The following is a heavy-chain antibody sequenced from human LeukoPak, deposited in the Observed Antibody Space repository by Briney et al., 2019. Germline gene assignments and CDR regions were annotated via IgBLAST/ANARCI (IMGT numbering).Heavy chain of an antibody. CDR2: IYYSGST. J-gene: IGHJ6*02. V-gene: IGHV4-59*08. D-gene: IGHD3-10*01. CDR1: GGSISSYY. Sequence: SETLSLTCTVSGGSISSYYWSWIRQPPGKGLEWIGYIYYSGSTNYNPSLKSRVTISVDTSKNQFSLKLSSVTAADTAVYYSARLHGYYYGSGSSARAFFYYYGMDVWGQGTTVTVSS. CDR3: ARLHGYYYGSGSSARAFFYYYGMDV.